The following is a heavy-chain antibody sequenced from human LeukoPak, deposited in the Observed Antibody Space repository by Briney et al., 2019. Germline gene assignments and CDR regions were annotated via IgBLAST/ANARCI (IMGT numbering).Heavy chain of an antibody. CDR1: GFTFSIYA. J-gene: IGHJ6*02. Sequence: PGGSLRLSCAASGFTFSIYAMNWVRQAPGKGLEWVSGISGSGGSTYYADSVKGRFTISRDNSKNTLYLQMNSLRAEDTAVYHCAKGRKSYYYGMGVWGQGTTVTVSS. CDR2: ISGSGGST. V-gene: IGHV3-23*01. CDR3: AKGRKSYYYGMGV.